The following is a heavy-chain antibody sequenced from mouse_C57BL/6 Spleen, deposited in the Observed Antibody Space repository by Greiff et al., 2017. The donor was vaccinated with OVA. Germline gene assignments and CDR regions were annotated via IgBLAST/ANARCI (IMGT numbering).Heavy chain of an antibody. CDR2: ISDGGSYT. CDR1: GFTFSSYA. CDR3: ARAPYGYDEEGYYYAMDD. Sequence: EVQLVESGGGLVKPGGSLKLSCAASGFTFSSYAMSWVRQTPEKRLEWVATISDGGSYTYYPDNVKGRFTISRDNAKNNLYLQMSHLKSEDTAMYYCARAPYGYDEEGYYYAMDDWGQRTSVTVSS. V-gene: IGHV5-4*01. D-gene: IGHD2-2*01. J-gene: IGHJ4*01.